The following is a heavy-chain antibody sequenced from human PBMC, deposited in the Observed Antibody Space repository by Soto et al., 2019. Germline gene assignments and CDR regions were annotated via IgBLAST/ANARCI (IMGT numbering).Heavy chain of an antibody. J-gene: IGHJ6*02. CDR1: GGSISNSY. CDR3: AIDSPPFLYGSGPCDV. V-gene: IGHV4-4*08. CDR2: IYSSGST. Sequence: QVQLQESSPGLVRPSETLSLTCTVSGGSISNSYWCWIRQSPEKGLEWVWYIYSSGSTNYNPFLNSRVTISADTSKNQFSLKLSSLSAADTAVYYCAIDSPPFLYGSGPCDVWGQATTVSVSS. D-gene: IGHD3-10*01.